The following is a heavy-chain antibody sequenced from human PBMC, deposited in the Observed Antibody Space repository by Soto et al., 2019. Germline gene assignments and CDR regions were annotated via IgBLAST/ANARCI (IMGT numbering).Heavy chain of an antibody. CDR2: IYSGGST. Sequence: EVQLVEAGGGLVQPGGSLRLSCAASGFTVSSNYMSWVRQAPGEGLEWVSVIYSGGSTYYADSVNGRFTVSRDNSKNTLYLQMNSLRAEDTAVYYCARGFSILWFGEGDYWGQGTLVTVSS. V-gene: IGHV3-66*01. J-gene: IGHJ4*02. CDR1: GFTVSSNY. D-gene: IGHD3-10*01. CDR3: ARGFSILWFGEGDY.